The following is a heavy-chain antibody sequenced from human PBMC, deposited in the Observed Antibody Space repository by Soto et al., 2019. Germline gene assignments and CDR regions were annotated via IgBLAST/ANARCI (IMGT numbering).Heavy chain of an antibody. CDR3: ARGQRDIVVVPAAMQYNYYYYMDV. CDR1: SKSFTGYY. Sequence: SDTLSLTCAVNSKSFTGYYWTWIRQPPRKGLEWIGEINHSGSTNYDPSLKSRVTMSVDTSKNQFSLKLSSVTAADTAVYYCARGQRDIVVVPAAMQYNYYYYMDVWGKGTTVTVS. J-gene: IGHJ6*03. CDR2: INHSGST. V-gene: IGHV4-34*01. D-gene: IGHD2-2*01.